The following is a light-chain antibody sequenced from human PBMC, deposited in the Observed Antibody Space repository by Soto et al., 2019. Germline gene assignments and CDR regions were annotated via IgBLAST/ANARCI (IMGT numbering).Light chain of an antibody. CDR2: EVS. CDR3: SSYTSSRGVV. V-gene: IGLV2-14*01. J-gene: IGLJ2*01. Sequence: QSALTQPASVSGSPGQSITISCTGTSSDVGGYNYVSWYQQHPGKAPKLMIYEVSNRPSGVSNRFSGSKSGNTAFLTISGLQAEDEADYYCSSYTSSRGVVFGGGTKLTVL. CDR1: SSDVGGYNY.